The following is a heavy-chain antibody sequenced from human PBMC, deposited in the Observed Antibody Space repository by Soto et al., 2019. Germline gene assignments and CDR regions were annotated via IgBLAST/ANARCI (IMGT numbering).Heavy chain of an antibody. V-gene: IGHV3-30-3*01. J-gene: IGHJ4*02. CDR2: ISYDGSNK. Sequence: GGSLRLSCAASGFTFSSYAMHWVRQAPGKGLEWVAVISYDGSNKYYADSVKGRFTISRDNSKNTLYLQMNSLRAEDTAVYYCARGESPVTDYGDYVPHFDYWGQGTLVTVSS. CDR3: ARGESPVTDYGDYVPHFDY. CDR1: GFTFSSYA. D-gene: IGHD4-17*01.